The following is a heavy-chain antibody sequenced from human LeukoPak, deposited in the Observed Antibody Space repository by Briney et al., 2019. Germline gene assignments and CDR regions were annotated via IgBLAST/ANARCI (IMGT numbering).Heavy chain of an antibody. Sequence: GGSLRLSCAASGFTFSSYSMNWVRQAPGKGLEWVSSISSSSSYIYYADSVKGRFTISRDNAKNSLYLQMNSLRAEDTAVYYCARREEVVVPAATRYYYYYYMDVWGKGTTVTVSS. D-gene: IGHD2-2*01. V-gene: IGHV3-21*01. J-gene: IGHJ6*03. CDR2: ISSSSSYI. CDR1: GFTFSSYS. CDR3: ARREEVVVPAATRYYYYYYMDV.